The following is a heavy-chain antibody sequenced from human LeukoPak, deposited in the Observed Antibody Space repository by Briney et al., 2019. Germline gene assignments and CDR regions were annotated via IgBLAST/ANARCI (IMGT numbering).Heavy chain of an antibody. Sequence: GASVKVSCKASGYTFTSSYIHWVRQAPGQGLEWMGIINPSGGTTIYAQKFQGRVTMTRDTSTSTVYMELSSLRSEDTAVYYCARAGGGYYGSGSYQIDYWGQGTLVTVSS. V-gene: IGHV1-46*01. CDR3: ARAGGGYYGSGSYQIDY. J-gene: IGHJ4*02. D-gene: IGHD3-10*01. CDR2: INPSGGTT. CDR1: GYTFTSSY.